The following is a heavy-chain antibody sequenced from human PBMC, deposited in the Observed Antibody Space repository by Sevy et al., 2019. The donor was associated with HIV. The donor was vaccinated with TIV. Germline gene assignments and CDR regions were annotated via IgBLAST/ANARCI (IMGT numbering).Heavy chain of an antibody. V-gene: IGHV3-30*04. CDR1: GFTFSTSP. CDR3: AKERGSCGRAGCLDP. J-gene: IGHJ5*02. CDR2: VSPDGMGK. D-gene: IGHD3-10*01. Sequence: GGCLRLSCAASGFTFSTSPMHWVRQAPGKGLEWMAVVSPDGMGKTYADSVEGRFTISRDNAEGRLYLQMNSLRVEDTAVYYCAKERGSCGRAGCLDPWGHGTLVTVSS.